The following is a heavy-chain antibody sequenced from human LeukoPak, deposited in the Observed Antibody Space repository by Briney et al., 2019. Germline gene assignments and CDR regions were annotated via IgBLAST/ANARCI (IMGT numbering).Heavy chain of an antibody. V-gene: IGHV4-59*01. J-gene: IGHJ6*02. CDR2: INYSGST. CDR3: AKGDQVYHYSGMGV. CDR1: GGSISSYY. Sequence: SETLSLTCSVSGGSISSYYWSWIRQPPGKGLEWIGYINYSGSTNYNPSLKSRVTISVDTSKNQFSLKLSSVTAADTAVYYCAKGDQVYHYSGMGVWGQGTTVTVSS.